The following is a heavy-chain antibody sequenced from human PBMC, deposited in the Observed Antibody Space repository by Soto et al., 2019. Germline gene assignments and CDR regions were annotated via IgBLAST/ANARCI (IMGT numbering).Heavy chain of an antibody. D-gene: IGHD4-17*01. CDR1: GGSISSSSYY. V-gene: IGHV4-39*01. J-gene: IGHJ6*02. Sequence: SETLSLTCTVSGGSISSSSYYWGWIRQPPGKGLEWIGSIYFSGSTYYNPSLKSRVTISVDTSKNQFSLKLSSVTAADTAVYSCARSLTTVVTMDVWGQGTTVTVSS. CDR3: ARSLTTVVTMDV. CDR2: IYFSGST.